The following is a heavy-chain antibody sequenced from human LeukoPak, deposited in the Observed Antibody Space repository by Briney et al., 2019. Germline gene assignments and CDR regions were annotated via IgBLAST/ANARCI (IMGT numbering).Heavy chain of an antibody. D-gene: IGHD3-16*01. Sequence: GGSLRLSCAASGFTFSSYAMSWVRQAPGKGLEWVSAISGSGGSTCYADSVKGRFTISRDNSKNTLYLQMNSLRAEDTAVYYCAKGGGNGYDAFDIWGQGTMVTVSS. CDR1: GFTFSSYA. CDR2: ISGSGGST. J-gene: IGHJ3*02. CDR3: AKGGGNGYDAFDI. V-gene: IGHV3-23*01.